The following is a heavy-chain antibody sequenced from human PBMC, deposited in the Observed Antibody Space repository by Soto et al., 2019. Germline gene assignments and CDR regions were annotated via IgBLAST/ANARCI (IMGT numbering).Heavy chain of an antibody. CDR3: AKDPPSERMQPDYGMDV. Sequence: ESGGDLVQPGGSLRLSCAASGFTFDSCVMSWVRQAPGKWLEWLSLISGSGRYTDYADSVKGRFTISRDNSKNTLYLQMNSLRVEDTAVYYCAKDPPSERMQPDYGMDVWGQGTTVTVSS. CDR1: GFTFDSCV. CDR2: ISGSGRYT. J-gene: IGHJ6*02. V-gene: IGHV3-23*01. D-gene: IGHD6-13*01.